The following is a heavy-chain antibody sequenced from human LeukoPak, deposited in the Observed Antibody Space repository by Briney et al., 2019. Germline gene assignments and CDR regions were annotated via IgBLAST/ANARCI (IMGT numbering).Heavy chain of an antibody. Sequence: KPSETLSLTCTVSGGSISSYYWSWIRQPPGKGLEWIGEINHSGSTNYNPSLKSRVTISVDTSKNQFSLKLSSVTAADTAVYYCARRGRGMRRVLYWYFDLWGRGTLVTVSS. J-gene: IGHJ2*01. CDR3: ARRGRGMRRVLYWYFDL. D-gene: IGHD3-10*01. CDR1: GGSISSYY. CDR2: INHSGST. V-gene: IGHV4-34*01.